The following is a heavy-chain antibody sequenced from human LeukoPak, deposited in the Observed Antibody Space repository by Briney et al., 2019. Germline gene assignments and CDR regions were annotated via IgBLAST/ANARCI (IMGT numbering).Heavy chain of an antibody. V-gene: IGHV4-38-2*01. D-gene: IGHD3-16*01. CDR2: IYHSEST. J-gene: IGHJ3*01. CDR3: ARFDHVWETHGMDDFDL. CDR1: GYSISRGYS. Sequence: PSETLSLTCGLSGYSISRGYSWGWIRQPPGRGLEWIGNIYHSESTHYNPSLKSRVTISPDTSKNQFSLKLTSVTASDTAVYYCARFDHVWETHGMDDFDLWGQGTMVTVSS.